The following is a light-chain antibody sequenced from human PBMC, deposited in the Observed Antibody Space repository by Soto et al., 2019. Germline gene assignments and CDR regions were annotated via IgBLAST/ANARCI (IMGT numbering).Light chain of an antibody. V-gene: IGLV2-11*01. CDR2: DVS. CDR1: SSDVGGYNY. CDR3: SSYRSSNTLL. J-gene: IGLJ2*01. Sequence: QSALTQPRSVAGSPGQSVTISCTGTSSDVGGYNYVSWYQQHPGKAPKVMIYDVSERPSGVPDRFSGSKSGNTASLTISGLQAEDEADYYCSSYRSSNTLLFGGGTKLTVL.